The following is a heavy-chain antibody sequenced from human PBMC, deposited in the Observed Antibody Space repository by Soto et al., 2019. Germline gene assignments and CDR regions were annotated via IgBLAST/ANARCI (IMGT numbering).Heavy chain of an antibody. D-gene: IGHD2-2*01. V-gene: IGHV1-3*01. J-gene: IGHJ6*02. CDR2: INPGNGDT. Sequence: GASVKVSCKTSGYSFTKCGLHWVRQAPGQRLEWMGWINPGNGDTKYSQKFQGRVTITRDTSATTAHMELSSLRSEDSAVFYCARTDCSSTSCYNYYYYGMDVWGQGTTVTVSS. CDR3: ARTDCSSTSCYNYYYYGMDV. CDR1: GYSFTKCG.